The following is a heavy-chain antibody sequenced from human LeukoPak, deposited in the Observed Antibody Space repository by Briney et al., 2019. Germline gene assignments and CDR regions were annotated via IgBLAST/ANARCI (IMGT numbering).Heavy chain of an antibody. CDR1: GFIFDDYA. CDR2: ISWNSGGI. V-gene: IGHV3-9*01. J-gene: IGHJ6*02. CDR3: AKDAQYYYAMDV. Sequence: GGSLRLTCAASGFIFDDYAMHRVRQAPGKGLEWVSGISWNSGGIGYADSVKGRFTISRDNAKNSLYLQMNSLKVEDTALYYCAKDAQYYYAMDVWGQGTTVTVSS.